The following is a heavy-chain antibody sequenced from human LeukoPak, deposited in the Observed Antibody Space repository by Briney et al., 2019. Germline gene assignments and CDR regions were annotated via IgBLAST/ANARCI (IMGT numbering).Heavy chain of an antibody. CDR1: GFTVSSNS. V-gene: IGHV3-53*01. D-gene: IGHD4/OR15-4a*01. CDR3: ARRAGAYSHPYDY. J-gene: IGHJ4*02. Sequence: GGSLRLSCTVSGFTVSSNSMSWVRQAPGKGLEWVAFIYSDNTHYSDSVKGRFTISRDNSKNTLYLQMNSLRAEDTAVYYRARRAGAYSHPYDYWGQGTLVTVSS. CDR2: IYSDNT.